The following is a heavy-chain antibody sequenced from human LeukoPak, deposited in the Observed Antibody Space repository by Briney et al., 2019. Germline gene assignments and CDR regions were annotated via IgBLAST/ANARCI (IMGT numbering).Heavy chain of an antibody. J-gene: IGHJ4*02. Sequence: GGSLRLSCAASGFTFSSHGMHWVRQAPGKGLEWVAVIWYDGSDKKFADSVKGRFTISRDNSKNTLYLQMNSLRAEDTAVYYCARDETYYYDSSGHDYWGQGTLVTVSS. V-gene: IGHV3-33*01. CDR3: ARDETYYYDSSGHDY. CDR1: GFTFSSHG. D-gene: IGHD3-22*01. CDR2: IWYDGSDK.